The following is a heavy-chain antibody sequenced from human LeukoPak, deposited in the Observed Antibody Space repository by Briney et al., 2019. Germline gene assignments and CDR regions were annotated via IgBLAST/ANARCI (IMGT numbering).Heavy chain of an antibody. D-gene: IGHD6-19*01. V-gene: IGHV3-74*01. CDR3: ARGSGSLDY. J-gene: IGHJ4*02. CDR1: GFTFSSYS. Sequence: GGSLRLSGAASGFTFSSYSMNWVRQAPGKGLVWVSRISPEGSGTTYGDSVKGRFTISRDSAKNTLYLQMNSLRAEDTAVYYCARGSGSLDYWGQGTLVTVSS. CDR2: ISPEGSGT.